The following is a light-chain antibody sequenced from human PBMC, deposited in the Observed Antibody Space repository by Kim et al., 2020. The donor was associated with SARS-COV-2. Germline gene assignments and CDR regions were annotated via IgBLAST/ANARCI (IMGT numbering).Light chain of an antibody. V-gene: IGLV2-14*01. Sequence: LTQPASVSGSPGQSITTSCTGTSSDSVAWYQQHPGKAPKLIIYDVTKRPSGVSSRFSASKSGNTASLTISGLQAEDEADYHCSSYTSSSTFVMFGGGTQLTVL. CDR3: SSYTSSSTFVM. J-gene: IGLJ3*02. CDR1: SSDS. CDR2: DVT.